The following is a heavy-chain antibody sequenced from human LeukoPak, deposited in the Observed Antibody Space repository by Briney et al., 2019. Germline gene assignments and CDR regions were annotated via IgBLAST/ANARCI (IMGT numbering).Heavy chain of an antibody. CDR1: GFTFDDYA. V-gene: IGHV3-43D*03. Sequence: TGGSLRLSCAASGFTFDDYAMHWVRQAPGKGLEWVSLISWDGGSTYCADSVKGRFTISRDNSKNSLYLQMNSLRAEDTALYYCAKDKARDYYDSSGYQFYYYYYYMDVWGKGTTVTVSS. J-gene: IGHJ6*03. D-gene: IGHD3-22*01. CDR2: ISWDGGST. CDR3: AKDKARDYYDSSGYQFYYYYYYMDV.